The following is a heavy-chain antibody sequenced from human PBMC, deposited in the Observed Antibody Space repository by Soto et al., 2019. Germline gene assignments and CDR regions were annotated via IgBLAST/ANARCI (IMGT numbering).Heavy chain of an antibody. CDR3: ARDRASCGGDRYLRGRTDAFDI. D-gene: IGHD2-21*02. V-gene: IGHV1-69*13. CDR2: IIPIFGTA. Sequence: SVKGSCKNSGGTFRSHAIRYVRQAPGQGLEWMGGIIPIFGTANYAQKFQGRVTITADESTSTAYMELSSLRYEYTAVSYCARDRASCGGDRYLRGRTDAFDIWGQGTTVTVSS. J-gene: IGHJ3*02. CDR1: GGTFRSHA.